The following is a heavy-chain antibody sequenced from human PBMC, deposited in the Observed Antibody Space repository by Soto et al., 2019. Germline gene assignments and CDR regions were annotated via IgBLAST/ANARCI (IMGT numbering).Heavy chain of an antibody. V-gene: IGHV3-53*01. D-gene: IGHD2-8*01. CDR1: GFTVSSNY. J-gene: IGHJ4*02. CDR2: IYSGGST. CDR3: ARTREPYCTNGVCYYFDY. Sequence: GGSLRLSCAASGFTVSSNYMSWVRQAPGKGLEWVSVIYSGGSTYYADSVKGRFTISRDNAKNTLYLQMNSLRAEDTAVYYCARTREPYCTNGVCYYFDYWGQGTLVTVSS.